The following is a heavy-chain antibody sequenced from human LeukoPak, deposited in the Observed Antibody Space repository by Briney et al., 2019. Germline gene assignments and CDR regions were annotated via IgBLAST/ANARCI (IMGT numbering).Heavy chain of an antibody. CDR3: ARIRITMIRGVDYYFDY. CDR1: GYTFTSYG. Sequence: ASVKVSCKAFGYTFTSYGISWVRQAPGQGLEWMGWISAYNDNTNYAQKLQGRVTMTTDTSTTTAYMELRSLRSDDTAVYYCARIRITMIRGVDYYFDYWGQGTLVTVSS. D-gene: IGHD3-10*01. J-gene: IGHJ4*02. V-gene: IGHV1-18*01. CDR2: ISAYNDNT.